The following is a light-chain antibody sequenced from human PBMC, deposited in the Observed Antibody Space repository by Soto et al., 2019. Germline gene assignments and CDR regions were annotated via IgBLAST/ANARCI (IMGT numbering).Light chain of an antibody. CDR1: SSDVGGYNY. V-gene: IGLV2-14*01. Sequence: QSALTQPASVSGSPGQSITISCTGTSSDVGGYNYVSWYQQHPGKAPKLMIYDVSNRPSGFSNRFSGSKSGNTASLTISGLQAEDEADYYCSSYTISSSVVFGGGTKLTVL. J-gene: IGLJ2*01. CDR3: SSYTISSSVV. CDR2: DVS.